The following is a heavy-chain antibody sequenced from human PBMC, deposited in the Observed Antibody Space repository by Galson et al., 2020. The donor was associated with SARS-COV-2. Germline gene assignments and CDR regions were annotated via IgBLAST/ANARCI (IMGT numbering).Heavy chain of an antibody. CDR2: IYSGGST. CDR3: AKEFNMITFGGVIPTPYFDY. CDR1: GFTFSSYA. D-gene: IGHD3-16*02. J-gene: IGHJ4*02. V-gene: IGHV3-23*03. Sequence: GGSLRLSCAASGFTFSSYAMSWVRQAPGKGLEWVSVIYSGGSTYYADSVKGRFTISRDNSKNTLYLQMNSLRAEDTAVYYCAKEFNMITFGGVIPTPYFDYWGQGTLVTVSS.